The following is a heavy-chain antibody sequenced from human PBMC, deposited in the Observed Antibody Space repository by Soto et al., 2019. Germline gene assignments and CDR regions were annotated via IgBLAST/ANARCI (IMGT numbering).Heavy chain of an antibody. J-gene: IGHJ5*02. CDR1: GGSFSGYY. CDR2: INHSGST. V-gene: IGHV4-34*01. CDR3: AGGRPISRILTILLTSGKNWFDP. D-gene: IGHD3-10*01. Sequence: PSETLSLTCAVYGGSFSGYYWSWIRQPPGKGLEWIGEINHSGSTNYNPSLKSRVTISVDTSKNQFSLKLSSVTAADTAVYYCAGGRPISRILTILLTSGKNWFDPWGQGTLVTVSS.